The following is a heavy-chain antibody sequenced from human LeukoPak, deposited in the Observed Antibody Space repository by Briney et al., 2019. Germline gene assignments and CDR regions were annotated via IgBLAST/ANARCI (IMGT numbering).Heavy chain of an antibody. CDR2: ISGSGGGT. CDR1: GFTFSSYA. V-gene: IGHV3-23*01. Sequence: GGSLRLSCAASGFTFSSYAMSWVRQAPGKGLEWVSAISGSGGGTYYADSVKGRFTISRDNSKNTLWLQMNSLRAEDTAVYYCAKDRLSDYGAPTDAFDIWGQGTIVTVSS. CDR3: AKDRLSDYGAPTDAFDI. D-gene: IGHD4-17*01. J-gene: IGHJ3*02.